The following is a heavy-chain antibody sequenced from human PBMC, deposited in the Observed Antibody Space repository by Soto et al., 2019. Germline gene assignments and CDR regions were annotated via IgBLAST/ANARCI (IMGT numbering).Heavy chain of an antibody. J-gene: IGHJ6*01. Sequence: QVQLVQSGAEVKKPGSSVKVSCKASGGTFSSYAISWVRQAPGQGLEWMGGIIPISETTNYAQKFQGRVTITADEPKSTAYMELSSRRSEATAVYYCARSQGSSTSLAIYYYYYYGMDVWGQGTTVTVSS. CDR3: ARSQGSSTSLAIYYYYYYGMDV. D-gene: IGHD2-2*01. V-gene: IGHV1-69*01. CDR2: IIPISETT. CDR1: GGTFSSYA.